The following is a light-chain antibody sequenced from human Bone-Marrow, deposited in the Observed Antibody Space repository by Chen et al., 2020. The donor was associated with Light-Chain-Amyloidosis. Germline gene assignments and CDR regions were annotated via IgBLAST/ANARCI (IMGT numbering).Light chain of an antibody. V-gene: IGKV1-39*01. J-gene: IGKJ1*01. CDR1: ERINNY. Sequence: DIQMTQSPSSLYASVGDRVTITCRARERINNYLNGYQEKPGKAPKVLIYAASSLQSGVPSRFSGSGPGTDFTLSISSLQAEEFATYYSPRSYKTHRTYGQRTKVEI. CDR2: AAS. CDR3: PRSYKTHRT.